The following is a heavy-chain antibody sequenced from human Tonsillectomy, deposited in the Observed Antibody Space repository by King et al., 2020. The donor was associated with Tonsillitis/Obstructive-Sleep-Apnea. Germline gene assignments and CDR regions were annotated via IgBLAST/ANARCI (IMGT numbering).Heavy chain of an antibody. J-gene: IGHJ4*02. CDR2: ISWNSGRI. Sequence: VQLVESGGGLVQPGRSLRLSCAASGFTFDDYAMHWVRQAPGKGLEWVSGISWNSGRIGYADSVKGRFTISRDNAKNSLYLQMNSLRAEDTALYYCAKVGDTAMDSYYFGYWGPGTLVTVPS. D-gene: IGHD5-18*01. V-gene: IGHV3-9*01. CDR1: GFTFDDYA. CDR3: AKVGDTAMDSYYFGY.